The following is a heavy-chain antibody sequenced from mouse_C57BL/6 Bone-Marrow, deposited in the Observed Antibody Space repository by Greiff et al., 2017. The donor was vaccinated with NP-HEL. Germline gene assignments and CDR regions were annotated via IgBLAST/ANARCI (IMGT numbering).Heavy chain of an antibody. CDR2: ILPGSGST. Sequence: VQRVESGAELMKPGASVKLSCKATGYTFTGYWLEWVKQRPGHGLEWIGEILPGSGSTDYNEKFKGKATFTADTSSNTAYMQLSSLTTEDSAIYYCARASGYYGSSYDWFAYWGQGTLVTVSA. D-gene: IGHD1-1*01. V-gene: IGHV1-9*01. J-gene: IGHJ3*01. CDR1: GYTFTGYW. CDR3: ARASGYYGSSYDWFAY.